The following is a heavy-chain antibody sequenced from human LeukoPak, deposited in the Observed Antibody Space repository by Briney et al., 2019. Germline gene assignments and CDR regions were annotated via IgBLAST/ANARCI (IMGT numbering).Heavy chain of an antibody. Sequence: GASVKVSCKASGGTFRSYAISWVRQAPGQGLEWMGRIIPILGIANYAQKFQGRVTITADKSTSTAYMELSSLRSEDTAVYYCARGCIVSTSCSFDYWGQGTLVTVSS. CDR3: ARGCIVSTSCSFDY. D-gene: IGHD2-2*01. V-gene: IGHV1-69*04. CDR2: IIPILGIA. CDR1: GGTFRSYA. J-gene: IGHJ4*02.